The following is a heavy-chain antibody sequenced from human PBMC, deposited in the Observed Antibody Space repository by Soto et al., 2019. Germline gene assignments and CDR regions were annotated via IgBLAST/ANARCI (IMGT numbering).Heavy chain of an antibody. J-gene: IGHJ5*02. CDR2: ISSSGSTI. CDR1: GFTFSSYE. D-gene: IGHD6-19*01. V-gene: IGHV3-48*03. CDR3: AKDPEYSSGWYCWFDP. Sequence: GGSLRLSCAASGFTFSSYEMNWVRQAPGKGLEWVSYISSSGSTIYYADSVKGRFTISRDNSKNTLYLQMNSLRAEDTAVYYCAKDPEYSSGWYCWFDPWGQGTLVTVSS.